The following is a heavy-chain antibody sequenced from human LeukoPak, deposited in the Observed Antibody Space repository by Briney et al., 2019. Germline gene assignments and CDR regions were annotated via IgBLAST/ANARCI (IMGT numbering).Heavy chain of an antibody. CDR1: GGSISSGGYY. D-gene: IGHD3-22*01. CDR2: IYYSGST. CDR3: ARHAITMIVVDRTYYFDY. Sequence: SQTLSLTCTVSGGSISSGGYYWSWIRQHPGKGLEWIGYIYYSGSTYYNPSLKSRVTISVDTSKNQFSLKLSSVTAADTAVYYCARHAITMIVVDRTYYFDYWGQGTLVTVSS. V-gene: IGHV4-31*03. J-gene: IGHJ4*02.